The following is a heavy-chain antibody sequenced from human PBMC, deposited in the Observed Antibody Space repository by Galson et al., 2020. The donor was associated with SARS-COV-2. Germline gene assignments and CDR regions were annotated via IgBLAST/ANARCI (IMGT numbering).Heavy chain of an antibody. D-gene: IGHD2-2*01. Sequence: ASVTVSCKASRYTFTSYAMKWVRQAPRQGLEWMGWINTNTGNPTYAQGFTGRFVFSLDTSVSTAYLQISSLKAEDTAVYYCARENCSSTSCYFVYWGQGTLVTVSS. V-gene: IGHV7-4-1*02. CDR3: ARENCSSTSCYFVY. CDR2: INTNTGNP. J-gene: IGHJ4*02. CDR1: RYTFTSYA.